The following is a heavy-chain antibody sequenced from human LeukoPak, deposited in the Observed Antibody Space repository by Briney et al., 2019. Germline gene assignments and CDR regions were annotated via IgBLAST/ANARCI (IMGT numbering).Heavy chain of an antibody. J-gene: IGHJ5*02. D-gene: IGHD3-16*01. CDR3: ARHYGP. CDR2: IYYSGST. Sequence: SETLSLTCTVSGGSISGSSYFWGWIRQPPGKGLEWIGSIYYSGSTYYNPSLKSRVTISVDTSKNQFSLKLSSVTAADTPVYYCARHYGPWGQGTLVTVSS. CDR1: GGSISGSSYF. V-gene: IGHV4-39*01.